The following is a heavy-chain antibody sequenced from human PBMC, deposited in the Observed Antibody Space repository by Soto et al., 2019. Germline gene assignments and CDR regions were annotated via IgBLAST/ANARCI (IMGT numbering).Heavy chain of an antibody. CDR2: TNGNLGTG. J-gene: IGHJ4*02. CDR3: ARRDSHGYFRYFDN. Sequence: QVQLVQSGAEVKRPGSSVKVSCKASGGTFSSYPISWERQAPGQGLEWMGGTNGNLGTGNYAQKFRGRLTITTDISTTTVYMELSSLTSEDTAVYYCARRDSHGYFRYFDNWGQGTLVTVSS. CDR1: GGTFSSYP. V-gene: IGHV1-69*06. D-gene: IGHD4-17*01.